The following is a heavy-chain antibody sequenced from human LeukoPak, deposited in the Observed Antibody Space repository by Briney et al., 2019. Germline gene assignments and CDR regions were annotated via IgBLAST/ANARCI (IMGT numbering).Heavy chain of an antibody. Sequence: ASVKVSCKASGYTFTSYGISWVRQAPGQGLEWMGWINTNTGNPTYAQGFTGRFVFSLDTSVSTAYLQISSLKAEDTAVYYCARLLGTTGTTTRGHWFDPWGQGPLVTVSS. CDR1: GYTFTSYG. D-gene: IGHD1-1*01. V-gene: IGHV7-4-1*02. CDR3: ARLLGTTGTTTRGHWFDP. J-gene: IGHJ5*02. CDR2: INTNTGNP.